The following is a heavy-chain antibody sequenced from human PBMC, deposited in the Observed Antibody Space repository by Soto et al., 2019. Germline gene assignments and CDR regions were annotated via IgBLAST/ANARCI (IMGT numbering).Heavy chain of an antibody. Sequence: SETLSLTCTVSGGSISSYYWSWIRQPPGKGLEWTGYIYYSGSTNYNPSLKSRVTIPVDTSKNQFSLKLSSVTAADTAVYYCAREGVGYCSGGSCLSAFDIWGQGTMVTVSS. V-gene: IGHV4-59*01. CDR1: GGSISSYY. CDR2: IYYSGST. D-gene: IGHD2-15*01. J-gene: IGHJ3*02. CDR3: AREGVGYCSGGSCLSAFDI.